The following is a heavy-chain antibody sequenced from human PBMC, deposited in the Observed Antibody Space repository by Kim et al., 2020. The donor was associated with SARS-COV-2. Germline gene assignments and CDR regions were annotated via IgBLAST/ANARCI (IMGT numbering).Heavy chain of an antibody. CDR1: GFTFVDYA. J-gene: IGHJ6*01. Sequence: GGSLRLSCAASGFTFVDYAMYWVRQAPGKGLEWVASISWNSGNIGYADSMKGRFTISRDNVRNTLYLQMNSLRAEDTALYYCAKDMEYSYGYSYSYYYG. CDR2: ISWNSGNI. V-gene: IGHV3-9*01. CDR3: AKDMEYSYGYSYSYYYG. D-gene: IGHD5-18*01.